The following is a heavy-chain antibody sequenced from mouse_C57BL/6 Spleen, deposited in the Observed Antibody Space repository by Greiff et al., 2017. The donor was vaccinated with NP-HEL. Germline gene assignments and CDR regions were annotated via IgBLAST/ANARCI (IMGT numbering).Heavy chain of an antibody. V-gene: IGHV1-61*01. CDR3: ARWELGYYFDY. CDR1: GYTFTSYW. J-gene: IGHJ2*01. D-gene: IGHD4-1*01. Sequence: QVQLQQPGAELVRPGSSVKLSCKASGYTFTSYWMDWVKQRPGQGLEWIGNIYPSDSETHYNQKFKDKATLTVDKSSSTAYMQLSSLTSEDSAVYYCARWELGYYFDYWGQGTTLTVSS. CDR2: IYPSDSET.